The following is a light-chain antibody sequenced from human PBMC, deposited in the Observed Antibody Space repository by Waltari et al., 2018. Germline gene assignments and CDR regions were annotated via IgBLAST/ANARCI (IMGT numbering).Light chain of an antibody. CDR1: QRISSN. CDR3: QQYNNWPPLT. Sequence: IVMTQSPATLSVSPGEGATLSCRASQRISSNLAWFHQKPGQPPRILIYGASTRAPGIPARFSGSGSGTEFTLTISSLQSEDFAIYYCQQYNNWPPLTFGQGTRLEIK. J-gene: IGKJ5*01. CDR2: GAS. V-gene: IGKV3-15*01.